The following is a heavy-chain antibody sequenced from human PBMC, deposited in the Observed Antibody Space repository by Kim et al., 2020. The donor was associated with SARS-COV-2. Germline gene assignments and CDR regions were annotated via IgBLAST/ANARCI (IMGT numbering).Heavy chain of an antibody. CDR3: ARRVEGAFNF. V-gene: IGHV3-23*01. CDR1: GFMFNIFS. J-gene: IGHJ3*01. CDR2: ITGSGST. Sequence: GGSLRLPCAASGFMFNIFSMGWVRQAPGKGLECVSAITGSGSTYYADSVRGRFTIYRDNSKNILYLQMNRLRAEDTALYYCARRVEGAFNFCGQGTVVTVSS.